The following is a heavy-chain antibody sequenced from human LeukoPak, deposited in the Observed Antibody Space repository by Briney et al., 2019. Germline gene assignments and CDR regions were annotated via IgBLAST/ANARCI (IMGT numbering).Heavy chain of an antibody. CDR1: GFTFSNYG. J-gene: IGHJ4*02. D-gene: IGHD5-12*01. CDR2: ISYDGSNK. Sequence: PGGSLRLSCAASGFTFSNYGMHWGRQAPGKGLEWVAVISYDGSNKYYADSVKGRFTISRDNSKNTLYLQMNSLRVEDTAVYYCAKGSMGRCSGNSCYSVYWGQGTLVTVSS. CDR3: AKGSMGRCSGNSCYSVY. V-gene: IGHV3-30*18.